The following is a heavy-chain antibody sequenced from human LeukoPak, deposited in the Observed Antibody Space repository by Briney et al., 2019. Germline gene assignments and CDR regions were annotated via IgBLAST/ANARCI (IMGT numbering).Heavy chain of an antibody. V-gene: IGHV3-20*04. CDR1: GFTFSSYG. J-gene: IGHJ4*02. Sequence: GGSLRLSCAASGFTFSSYGMHWVRQIPGKGLEWVAGVNSNGRSAGYAAAVRGRFTISRDNYKNSLYLDMGSLRLEDTAFYYCTRGYSTRHFPFDSWGQGTLVTVSS. CDR2: VNSNGRSA. CDR3: TRGYSTRHFPFDS. D-gene: IGHD2-2*01.